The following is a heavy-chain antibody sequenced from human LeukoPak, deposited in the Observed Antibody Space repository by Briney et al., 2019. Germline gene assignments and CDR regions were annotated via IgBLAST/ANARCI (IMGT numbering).Heavy chain of an antibody. J-gene: IGHJ6*03. CDR1: GGSISSYY. D-gene: IGHD6-6*01. Sequence: SETLSLTCTVSGGSISSYYWSWIRQPAGKGLEWIGRIYTSGSTHYNPSLKSRVTMSVDTSKNQFSLNLSSVTAADTAVYYCARDLRYTSSSYYYYMDVWGKGTTVTVSS. CDR2: IYTSGST. V-gene: IGHV4-4*07. CDR3: ARDLRYTSSSYYYYMDV.